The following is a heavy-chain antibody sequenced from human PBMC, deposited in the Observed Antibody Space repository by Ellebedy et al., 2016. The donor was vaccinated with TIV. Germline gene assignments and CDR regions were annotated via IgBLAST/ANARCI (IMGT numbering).Heavy chain of an antibody. J-gene: IGHJ4*02. CDR2: IYTTGLI. V-gene: IGHV3-53*01. CDR3: AKDYTAYSNDV. Sequence: GESLKISCAASGFTVSSSSLTWVRQAPGKGLQWVSIIYTTGLITYADSVRGRFPISRDSSENTLYLQMNRLRADDTAVYYCAKDYTAYSNDVWGQGTLVTVSS. CDR1: GFTVSSSS. D-gene: IGHD5-18*01.